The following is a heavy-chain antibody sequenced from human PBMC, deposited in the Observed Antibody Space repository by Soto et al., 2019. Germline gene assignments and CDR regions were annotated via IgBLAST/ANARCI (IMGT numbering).Heavy chain of an antibody. CDR1: GGSISSSSYY. J-gene: IGHJ4*02. CDR2: IYYSGTT. D-gene: IGHD4-17*01. Sequence: PSETLSLTCTVSGGSISSSSYYWGWIRQPPGKGLEWIGSIYYSGTTNYNPSLKSRVTISVDTSKNQFSLKLSSVTAADTAVYYCARSYGDYLNFDYWGQGSLVTVSS. V-gene: IGHV4-39*07. CDR3: ARSYGDYLNFDY.